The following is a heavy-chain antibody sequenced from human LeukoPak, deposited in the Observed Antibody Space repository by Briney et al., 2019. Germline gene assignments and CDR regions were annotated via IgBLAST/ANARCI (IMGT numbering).Heavy chain of an antibody. V-gene: IGHV3-48*02. CDR2: ISSSSSTI. Sequence: GGSLRLSCAASGFTFSSYSMNWVRQAPGKGLEWVSYISSSSSTIYYADSVKGRFTISRDNAKNSLYLQMNSLRDEDTAVYYCERDPNYSSSWYVSYYYYYMDVWGKGTTVTVSS. CDR1: GFTFSSYS. J-gene: IGHJ6*03. CDR3: ERDPNYSSSWYVSYYYYYMDV. D-gene: IGHD6-13*01.